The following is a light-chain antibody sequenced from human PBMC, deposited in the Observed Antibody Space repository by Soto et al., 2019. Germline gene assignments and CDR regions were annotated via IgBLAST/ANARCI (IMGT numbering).Light chain of an antibody. Sequence: QSVLTQPPSVSAGPGQKVTISCSGSSSNIGNNYVSWYQQLPGTAPKLLIYENYKRPSGIPDRFSGSKSGTSATLGITGLQTGDEADYYCGTWDIGLYTGVFGGGTKVTVL. CDR3: GTWDIGLYTGV. J-gene: IGLJ3*02. CDR1: SSNIGNNY. CDR2: ENY. V-gene: IGLV1-51*02.